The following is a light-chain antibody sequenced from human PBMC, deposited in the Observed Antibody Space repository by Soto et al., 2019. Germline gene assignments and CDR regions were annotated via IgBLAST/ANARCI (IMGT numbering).Light chain of an antibody. CDR2: DAS. CDR1: QHINIY. V-gene: IGKV1-33*01. Sequence: DIQITQSPSSLSASVRDRVTITCQASQHINIYLNWYQHQPGKAPKLLIFDASNLATGVPSRFSGSGSGTDFTLTISSLQAEDVAVYYCQQYYSIPWTFGQGTKVDIK. CDR3: QQYYSIPWT. J-gene: IGKJ1*01.